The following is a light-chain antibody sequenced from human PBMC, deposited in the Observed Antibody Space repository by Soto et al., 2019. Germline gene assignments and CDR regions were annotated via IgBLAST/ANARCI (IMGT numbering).Light chain of an antibody. CDR2: DAS. Sequence: EIVLTQSPATLSLSPGERATLSCRASQSVTSYLAWYQQKPGQAPRLLIYDASNRATGIPARFSGSGSGTDFTLTISSLEPEDFAVYVCQQRSNWPITFGQGTRLEI. CDR3: QQRSNWPIT. V-gene: IGKV3-11*01. CDR1: QSVTSY. J-gene: IGKJ5*01.